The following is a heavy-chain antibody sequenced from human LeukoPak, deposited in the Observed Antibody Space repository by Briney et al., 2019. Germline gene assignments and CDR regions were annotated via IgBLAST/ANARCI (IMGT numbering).Heavy chain of an antibody. CDR2: ISGSGGST. CDR1: GFTFSDYY. J-gene: IGHJ4*02. D-gene: IGHD4-11*01. Sequence: GGSLRLSCAASGFTFSDYYMSWIRQAPGKGLEWVSAISGSGGSTYYADSVKGRFTISRDNSKNTLYLQMNSLRAEDTAVYYCAKEYGNYGGGFDYWGQGTLVTVSS. V-gene: IGHV3-23*01. CDR3: AKEYGNYGGGFDY.